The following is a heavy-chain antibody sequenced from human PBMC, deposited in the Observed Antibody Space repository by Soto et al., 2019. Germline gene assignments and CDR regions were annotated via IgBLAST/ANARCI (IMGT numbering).Heavy chain of an antibody. CDR2: ISSNGGST. V-gene: IGHV3-64*01. J-gene: IGHJ6*02. Sequence: EVQLVESGGGLVQPGGSLRLSCAASGFTFSSYAMHWVRQAPGKGLEYVSVISSNGGSTYYANSEKGRFTISRDNSKNTLYLQMGSLRAEDMAVYYCARAIWETYGMDVWGQGTTVTVSS. CDR1: GFTFSSYA. CDR3: ARAIWETYGMDV. D-gene: IGHD3-9*01.